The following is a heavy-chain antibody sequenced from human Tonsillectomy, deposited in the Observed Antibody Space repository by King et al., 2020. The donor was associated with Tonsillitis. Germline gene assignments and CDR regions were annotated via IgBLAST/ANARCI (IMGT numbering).Heavy chain of an antibody. CDR3: ARDPDYRFDY. Sequence: QMQLQESGPGLVKPSETLSLTFTVSGGSISSYYWSWIRQPPGKGLEWIGYIYYSGSTNYNPSLKSRVTISVNTSKNQVSLKLSSVTAADTAVYYCARDPDYRFDYWGQGTLVTVSS. V-gene: IGHV4-59*01. CDR2: IYYSGST. D-gene: IGHD3-16*01. CDR1: GGSISSYY. J-gene: IGHJ4*02.